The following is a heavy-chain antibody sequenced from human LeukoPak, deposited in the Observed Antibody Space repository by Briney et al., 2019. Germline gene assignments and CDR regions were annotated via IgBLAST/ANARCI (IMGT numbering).Heavy chain of an antibody. V-gene: IGHV4-59*01. D-gene: IGHD6-13*01. CDR2: IYYSGST. CDR1: GDSISSYY. CDR3: ARVTPGIAAAGLYYYMDV. J-gene: IGHJ6*03. Sequence: SETLSLTCTVSGDSISSYYCSWIRQPPGKGLEWIGYIYYSGSTNYNPSLKSRVTISVDTSKNQFSLKLSSVTAADTAVYYCARVTPGIAAAGLYYYMDVWGKGTTVTISS.